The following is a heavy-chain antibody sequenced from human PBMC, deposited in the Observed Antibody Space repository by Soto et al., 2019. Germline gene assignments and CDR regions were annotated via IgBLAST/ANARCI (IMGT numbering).Heavy chain of an antibody. Sequence: QITLNESGPTVVRPTETLTLTCRFSGFSLTTSGAGVGWIRQSPGKAPEWLALIYWDDDKRYSASLKSKLTITKDTSKNQVVLTVSDLDPTDTDTYYCAHRVLRTVFGLVTTTAIYFDFWGQGTPVAVPS. CDR3: AHRVLRTVFGLVTTTAIYFDF. D-gene: IGHD3-3*01. CDR2: IYWDDDK. V-gene: IGHV2-5*02. J-gene: IGHJ4*02. CDR1: GFSLTTSGAG.